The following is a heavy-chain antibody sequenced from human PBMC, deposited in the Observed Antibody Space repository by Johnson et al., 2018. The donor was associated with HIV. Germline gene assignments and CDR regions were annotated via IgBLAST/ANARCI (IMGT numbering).Heavy chain of an antibody. D-gene: IGHD6-6*01. CDR2: ISYDGSNN. CDR3: ARDRRSSFDI. CDR1: GFTSTNCA. J-gene: IGHJ3*02. V-gene: IGHV3-30-3*01. Sequence: QVQLVESGGGVVQPGRSLRLSCAASGFTSTNCARHWVRQAPGISYDGSNNYYADCVKGRFTVSRDNSKNTLFLQINSLRAEDTAVYYCARDRRSSFDIWGQGTMVAVSS.